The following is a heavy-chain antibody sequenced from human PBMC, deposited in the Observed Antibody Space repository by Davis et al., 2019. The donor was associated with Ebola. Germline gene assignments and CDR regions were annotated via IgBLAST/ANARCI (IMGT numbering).Heavy chain of an antibody. CDR2: IYHSGST. V-gene: IGHV4-38-2*02. D-gene: IGHD2-2*02. CDR3: ASERYCSRTSCYTGDDY. CDR1: GSSISSGYY. J-gene: IGHJ4*02. Sequence: PGGSLRLSCTVSGSSISSGYYRGWIRQPPGKGLEWIGSIYHSGSTYYNPSLKSRVTISVHTYKNQFSQKLSSVTAADTAVYYCASERYCSRTSCYTGDDYWGQGTLVTVSS.